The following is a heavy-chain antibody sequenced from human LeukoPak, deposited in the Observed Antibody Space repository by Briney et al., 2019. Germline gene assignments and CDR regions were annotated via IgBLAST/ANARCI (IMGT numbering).Heavy chain of an antibody. V-gene: IGHV3-21*04. D-gene: IGHD3-10*01. Sequence: GGSLRLSCAASGFTFNTYTMNWVRQAPGKGLEWVSSITSSSSYIYYGDSMKGRFTISRDNAKNSLFLQMNSLRAEDTAVYYCAKDFTMVQDWFDPWGQGTLVTVSS. J-gene: IGHJ5*02. CDR3: AKDFTMVQDWFDP. CDR2: ITSSSSYI. CDR1: GFTFNTYT.